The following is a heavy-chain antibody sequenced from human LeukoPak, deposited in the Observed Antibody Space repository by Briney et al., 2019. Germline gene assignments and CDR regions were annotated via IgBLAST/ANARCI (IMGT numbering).Heavy chain of an antibody. V-gene: IGHV3-30-3*01. J-gene: IGHJ4*02. CDR1: GFTFSSYA. CDR3: ATYSPVIEDY. CDR2: ISYDGSNK. Sequence: GGSLRLSCAASGFTFSSYAMHWVRQAPGKGLEWVAVISYDGSNKYYADSVKGRFTISRDNSKNTLYLQMNSLRAEDTAVYYCATYSPVIEDYWGQGTLVTVSS. D-gene: IGHD2-21*01.